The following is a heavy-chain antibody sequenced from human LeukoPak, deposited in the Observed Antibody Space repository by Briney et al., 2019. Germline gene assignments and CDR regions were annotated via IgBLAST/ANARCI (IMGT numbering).Heavy chain of an antibody. CDR3: ARSHVVVVTAANDY. Sequence: PGGSLRLSCAASGFTFDDYGMSWVRQAPGKGLEWVSGINWNGGSTGYADSVKGRFTISRDNAKNSLYLQTNSLRAEDTALYYCARSHVVVVTAANDYWGQGTLVTASS. V-gene: IGHV3-20*04. D-gene: IGHD2-21*02. CDR1: GFTFDDYG. J-gene: IGHJ4*02. CDR2: INWNGGST.